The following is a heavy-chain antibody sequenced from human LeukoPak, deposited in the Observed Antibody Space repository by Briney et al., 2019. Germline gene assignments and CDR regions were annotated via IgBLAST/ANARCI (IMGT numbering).Heavy chain of an antibody. J-gene: IGHJ4*02. V-gene: IGHV4-61*02. CDR2: IYISGST. D-gene: IGHD3-22*01. CDR3: ASGYYYRGDY. CDR1: GGSISSGSYY. Sequence: SETLSLTCTVSGGSISSGSYYWSWIRQPAGKGLEWIGRIYISGSTNYNPSLKSRVTISVDTSKNEFSLNLSSVTAADTAVYYCASGYYYRGDYWGQGTLVTVSS.